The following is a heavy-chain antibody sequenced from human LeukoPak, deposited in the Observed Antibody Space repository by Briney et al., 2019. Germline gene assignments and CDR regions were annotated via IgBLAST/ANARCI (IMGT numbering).Heavy chain of an antibody. Sequence: SVKVSCKTSGGTFNNSAISWVRQAPGQGLEWLGGIMPLFGTAGYAQKFQGRVTITKDESTRTVYLELPSLTSDDTAVYYCARDVHGDYGSGWFDPWGQGTLVSVSS. CDR2: IMPLFGTA. V-gene: IGHV1-69*05. J-gene: IGHJ5*02. CDR3: ARDVHGDYGSGWFDP. CDR1: GGTFNNSA. D-gene: IGHD4-17*01.